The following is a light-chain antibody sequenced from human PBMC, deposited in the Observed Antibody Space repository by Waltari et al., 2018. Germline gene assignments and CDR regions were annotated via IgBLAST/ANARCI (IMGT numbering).Light chain of an antibody. V-gene: IGKV1-39*01. CDR3: QQSSSTLLT. J-gene: IGKJ4*01. Sequence: DIQMTQSPSSLAASVGARVTITCRASQSISNYLNWYQQKPGKAPNLLIYAASSLQSGVPSRFSGSGSGADFTLTISSLQPEDFATYFCQQSSSTLLTFGGGTKVEIK. CDR2: AAS. CDR1: QSISNY.